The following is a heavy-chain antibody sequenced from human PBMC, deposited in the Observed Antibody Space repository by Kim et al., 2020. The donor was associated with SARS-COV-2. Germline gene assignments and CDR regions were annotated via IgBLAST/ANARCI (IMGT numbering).Heavy chain of an antibody. V-gene: IGHV3-53*01. CDR1: GFTVSSNY. J-gene: IGHJ4*02. Sequence: GGSLRLSCAASGFTVSSNYMGWVRQAPGKGLEWVSMISSGGPSFYSDSVKGRFTISRDNSKNTLYLQMNSLRAEDTAVYYCGGDRDGGWGHWGQETLVTVSS. D-gene: IGHD6-19*01. CDR2: ISSGGPS. CDR3: GGDRDGGWGH.